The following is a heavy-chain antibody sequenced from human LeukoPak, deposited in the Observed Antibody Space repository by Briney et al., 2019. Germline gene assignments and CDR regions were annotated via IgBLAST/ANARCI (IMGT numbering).Heavy chain of an antibody. J-gene: IGHJ3*02. CDR3: ARERGVLDAFDI. CDR2: ISSHGHSQ. V-gene: IGHV3-30-3*01. Sequence: SGGSLRLSCAASGLTFSSSVIHWVRQAPGKRLEWVAVISSHGHSQYYADSVKDRSTISRDNSKNTQYLQINSLREDDTAIYYCARERGVLDAFDIWGQGTIVTVFS. CDR1: GLTFSSSV. D-gene: IGHD3-16*01.